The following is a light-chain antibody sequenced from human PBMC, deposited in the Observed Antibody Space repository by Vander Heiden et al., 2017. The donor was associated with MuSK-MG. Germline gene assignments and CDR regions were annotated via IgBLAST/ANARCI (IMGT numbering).Light chain of an antibody. CDR1: QSVSSW. Sequence: DIQMTHSPSTLSASVGDRVTITCRASQSVSSWLAWYQQTPGRAPKLLIHKASSLAGGVPSRFSGRGSGTEFTLTISSLQPDDLATYYSQGDNVFPPTFRCRIKV. CDR2: KAS. J-gene: IGKJ4*01. CDR3: QGDNVFPPT. V-gene: IGKV1-5*03.